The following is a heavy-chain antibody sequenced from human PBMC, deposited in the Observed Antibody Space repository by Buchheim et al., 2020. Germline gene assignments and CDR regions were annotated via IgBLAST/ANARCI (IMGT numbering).Heavy chain of an antibody. V-gene: IGHV1-8*01. J-gene: IGHJ4*02. CDR3: ARRSHESSGDEKNLDY. Sequence: QVQLVQSGADVKRPGASVKVSCKASGYTFTSYDINWVRQATGQGLEWMGWMNLDSGNTGYAQKFQGRVTMTRDASINTVYMELSTLSSEDAAIYYCARRSHESSGDEKNLDYWGQGTL. D-gene: IGHD3-22*01. CDR1: GYTFTSYD. CDR2: MNLDSGNT.